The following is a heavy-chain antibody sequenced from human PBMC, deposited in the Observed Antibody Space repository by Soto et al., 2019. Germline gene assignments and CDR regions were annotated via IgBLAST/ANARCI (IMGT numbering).Heavy chain of an antibody. CDR1: GFTFDDYS. D-gene: IGHD3-10*01. V-gene: IGHV3-9*01. CDR2: ITWNRGSI. J-gene: IGHJ4*02. CDR3: TTDVDRDGLGIDF. Sequence: EVQLVESGGGLVQPGRSLRLSCAASGFTFDDYSMHGVLHRPGKGLECVSGITWNRGSIGYADAVKGRFTVARDNAKKSKYWQMNRLSAEDTALYYCTTDVDRDGLGIDFWGQGTLVTVS.